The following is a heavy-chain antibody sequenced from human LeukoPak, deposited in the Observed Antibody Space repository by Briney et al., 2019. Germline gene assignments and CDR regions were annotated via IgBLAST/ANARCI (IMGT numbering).Heavy chain of an antibody. CDR2: MNPNSGNT. Sequence: ASVKVSCKASGYTFTSYDINWVRQATGQGLEWVGWMNPNSGNTGYAQKFQGRVTMTRNTSISTAYMELSSLRSEDTAVYYCASAAYSSSWYGLIWFDPWGQGTLVTVSS. D-gene: IGHD6-13*01. V-gene: IGHV1-8*01. CDR3: ASAAYSSSWYGLIWFDP. CDR1: GYTFTSYD. J-gene: IGHJ5*02.